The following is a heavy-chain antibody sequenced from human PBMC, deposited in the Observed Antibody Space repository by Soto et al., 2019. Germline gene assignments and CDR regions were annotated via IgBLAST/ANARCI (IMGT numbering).Heavy chain of an antibody. CDR3: ARGLLSVLMVYDARRRNKNNWFDP. Sequence: SETLSLTCAVYGGSFSGYYWSWIRQPPGKGLEWIGEINHSGSTNYNPSLKSRVTISVDTSKNQFSQKLSSVTAADTAVYYCARGLLSVLMVYDARRRNKNNWFDPWGQGTLVTVSS. J-gene: IGHJ5*02. CDR2: INHSGST. V-gene: IGHV4-34*01. D-gene: IGHD2-8*01. CDR1: GGSFSGYY.